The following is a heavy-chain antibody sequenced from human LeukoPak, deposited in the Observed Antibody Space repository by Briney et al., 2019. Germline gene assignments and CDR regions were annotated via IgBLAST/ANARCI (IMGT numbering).Heavy chain of an antibody. Sequence: SETLSLTCTVSGGSISSYYWSWIRQPPGKGLEWIGYIYYSGSTNYNPSLKSRVTISVGTSKNQFSLKLSSVTAADTAVYYCAGGGLVVAGSFFFDYWGQGTLVTVSS. CDR2: IYYSGST. J-gene: IGHJ4*02. V-gene: IGHV4-59*01. D-gene: IGHD6-19*01. CDR1: GGSISSYY. CDR3: AGGGLVVAGSFFFDY.